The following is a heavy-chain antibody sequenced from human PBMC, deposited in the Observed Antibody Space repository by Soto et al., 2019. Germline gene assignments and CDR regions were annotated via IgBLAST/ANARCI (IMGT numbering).Heavy chain of an antibody. CDR2: ISYDGSNK. V-gene: IGHV3-30-3*01. CDR3: ARGHYDILTATGEPYYYYGMDV. CDR1: GFTFSSYA. J-gene: IGHJ6*02. Sequence: GGSLRLSCAASGFTFSSYAMHWVRQAPGKGLEWVAVISYDGSNKYYADSVKGRFTISRDNSKNTLYLQMNSLRAEDTAVYYCARGHYDILTATGEPYYYYGMDVWGQGTTVPVSS. D-gene: IGHD3-9*01.